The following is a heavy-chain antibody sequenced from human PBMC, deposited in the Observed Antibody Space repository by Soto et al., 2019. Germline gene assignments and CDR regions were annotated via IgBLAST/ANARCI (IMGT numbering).Heavy chain of an antibody. CDR3: ARLQAAVPHY. D-gene: IGHD6-13*01. CDR1: GDSISGSPYF. Sequence: QVQLQESGPGLVMPSETLSLTCTVSGDSISGSPYFWGWIRQPPGKRLEWIGRIFYDGYTLYTPALKSRVTISVDTSKTQFSLKLTSVAAADTAIYFCARLQAAVPHYWGQGILVTVSS. J-gene: IGHJ4*02. CDR2: IFYDGYT. V-gene: IGHV4-39*01.